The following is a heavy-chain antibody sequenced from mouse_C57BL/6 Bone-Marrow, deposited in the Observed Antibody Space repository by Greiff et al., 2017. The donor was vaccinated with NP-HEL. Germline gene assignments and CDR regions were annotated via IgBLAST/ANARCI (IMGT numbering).Heavy chain of an antibody. J-gene: IGHJ4*01. CDR3: AREEGVYYYAMDY. CDR2: INPNNGGT. CDR1: GYTFTDYY. V-gene: IGHV1-26*01. Sequence: EVQLQQSGPELVKPGASVKISCKASGYTFTDYYMNWVKQSHGKSLEWIGDINPNNGGTSYNQKFKGKATLTVDKSSSTAYMELRSLTSEDSAVYYCAREEGVYYYAMDYWGQGTSVTVSS.